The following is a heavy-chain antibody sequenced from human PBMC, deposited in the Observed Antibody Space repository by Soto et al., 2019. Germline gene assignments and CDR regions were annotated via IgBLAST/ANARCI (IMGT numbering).Heavy chain of an antibody. CDR1: GDSISNYY. V-gene: IGHV4-59*01. CDR3: AKYRRTEEEGYTLDY. J-gene: IGHJ4*02. D-gene: IGHD6-13*01. CDR2: IYYTGST. Sequence: SETRSLTCTVSGDSISNYYWSWRRQPPGKRLEWIGYIYYTGSTTYNPSLESRVTMSVDTSKNQFSLKLNSVNAADTAVYYCAKYRRTEEEGYTLDYWGRGTLVTVSS.